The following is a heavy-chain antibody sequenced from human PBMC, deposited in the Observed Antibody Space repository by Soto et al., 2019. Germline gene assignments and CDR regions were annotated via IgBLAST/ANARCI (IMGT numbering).Heavy chain of an antibody. CDR1: GGSFSGYY. Sequence: SETLSLTCAVYGGSFSGYYWSWIRQPPGKGLEWIGEINHSGSTNYNPSLKSRVTISVDTSKNQFSLKLSSVTAADTAVYYCARADYDILTAHGPNLFDPWGQGTLVTVSS. J-gene: IGHJ5*02. CDR3: ARADYDILTAHGPNLFDP. D-gene: IGHD3-9*01. V-gene: IGHV4-34*01. CDR2: INHSGST.